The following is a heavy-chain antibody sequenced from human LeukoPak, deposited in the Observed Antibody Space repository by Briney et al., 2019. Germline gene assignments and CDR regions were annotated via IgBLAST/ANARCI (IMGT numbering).Heavy chain of an antibody. CDR2: LYSDGNT. CDR3: ARGVVPLAANTLAY. J-gene: IGHJ4*02. V-gene: IGHV3-53*01. D-gene: IGHD1-1*01. CDR1: GFTFITND. Sequence: PGGSLRLSCAASGFTFITNDMTWVRQAPGKGLEWVSVLYSDGNTKYADSVQGRFTISRDNSKNTLYLEMNSLSPDDTAVYYCARGVVPLAANTLAYWGQGTLVTVSS.